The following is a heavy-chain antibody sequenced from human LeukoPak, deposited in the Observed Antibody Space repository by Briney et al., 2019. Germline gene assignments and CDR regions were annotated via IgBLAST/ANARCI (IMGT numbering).Heavy chain of an antibody. J-gene: IGHJ3*02. CDR1: GGSISSGFYS. V-gene: IGHV4-30-2*03. D-gene: IGHD6-19*01. Sequence: NPSETLSLTCAVSGGSISSGFYSWSWIRQPPGKGLEWIGYIYYDGSTYYNPSLKSRVTISVDTSKNQFSLKLSSVTAADTAVYYCARPSRQWLPLEAFDIWGQGTMVTVSS. CDR3: ARPSRQWLPLEAFDI. CDR2: IYYDGST.